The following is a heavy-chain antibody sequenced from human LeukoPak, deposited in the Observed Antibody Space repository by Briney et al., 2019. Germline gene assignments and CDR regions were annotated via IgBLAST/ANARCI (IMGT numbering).Heavy chain of an antibody. Sequence: PGGSLTLSCSASGFSFSDYDMNWFRQAPGKGLEWISSISGRSSHVYYGDSVKGRFSISRDNAMNSVFLQMNSLVVDDTAVYYCGRAFPPLRTASAGDLWGKGTLVTVSS. V-gene: IGHV3-21*01. CDR3: GRAFPPLRTASAGDL. J-gene: IGHJ4*02. CDR1: GFSFSDYD. D-gene: IGHD3-16*01. CDR2: ISGRSSHV.